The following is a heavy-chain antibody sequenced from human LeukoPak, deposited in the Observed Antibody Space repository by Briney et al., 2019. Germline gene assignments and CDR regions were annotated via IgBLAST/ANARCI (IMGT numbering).Heavy chain of an antibody. D-gene: IGHD2/OR15-2a*01. V-gene: IGHV1-18*01. CDR3: AKEWDVYVVDY. Sequence: ASVKVSCKASGYTFTSYGISWVRQAPGQGLEWMGWISDYNGNTNYAQKLQGRVTMTTDTSTSTAYMELRSLRSDDTAVYYCAKEWDVYVVDYWGQGTLVTVSS. J-gene: IGHJ4*02. CDR1: GYTFTSYG. CDR2: ISDYNGNT.